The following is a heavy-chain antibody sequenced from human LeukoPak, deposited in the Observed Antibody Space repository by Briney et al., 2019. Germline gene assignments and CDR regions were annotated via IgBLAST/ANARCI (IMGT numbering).Heavy chain of an antibody. CDR2: INHSGST. CDR1: GGSFSGYY. V-gene: IGHV4-34*01. D-gene: IGHD2-2*01. J-gene: IGHJ4*02. Sequence: SETLSLTCAVYGGSFSGYYWSWIRQPPGKGLEWIGEINHSGSTNYNPSLKSRVTISVDTSKNQFSLKLSSVTAADTAVYYCARVGYCSSTSCYPYYFDYWGQGTLVTVSP. CDR3: ARVGYCSSTSCYPYYFDY.